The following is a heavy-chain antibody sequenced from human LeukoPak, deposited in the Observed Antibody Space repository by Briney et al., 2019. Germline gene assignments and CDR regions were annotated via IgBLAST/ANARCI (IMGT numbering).Heavy chain of an antibody. CDR2: ISADNGNT. V-gene: IGHV1-18*01. CDR1: GYTFASYG. CDR3: ARWGPTVVTSLNY. J-gene: IGHJ4*02. Sequence: ASVKVSCKASGYTFASYGISWVRQAPGQGLEWMGWISADNGNTNYAQRLQDRVTMTTDTSTSTAYMELRSLRSDDTAVYYCARWGPTVVTSLNYWGQGTLVTVSS. D-gene: IGHD4-23*01.